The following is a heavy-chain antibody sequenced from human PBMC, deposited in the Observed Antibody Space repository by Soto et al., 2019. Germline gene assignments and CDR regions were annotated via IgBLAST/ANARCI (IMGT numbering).Heavy chain of an antibody. Sequence: GGSLRLSCAASGFTFSNAWMSWVRQAPGKGLEWVGRIKSKTDGGTTDYAAPVKGRFTISRDDSKNTLYLQMNSLKTEDTAVYYCTSAPDYGDYVDYMDVWGKGTTVTFSS. CDR3: TSAPDYGDYVDYMDV. V-gene: IGHV3-15*01. D-gene: IGHD4-17*01. J-gene: IGHJ6*03. CDR2: IKSKTDGGTT. CDR1: GFTFSNAW.